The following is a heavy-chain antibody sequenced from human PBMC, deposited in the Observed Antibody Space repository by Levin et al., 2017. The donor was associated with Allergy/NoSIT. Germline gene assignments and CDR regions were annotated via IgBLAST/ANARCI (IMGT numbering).Heavy chain of an antibody. Sequence: GESLKISCAASGFTFSSYWMSWVRQAPGKGLEWVANIKQDGSEKYYVDSVKGRFTISRDNAKNSLYLQMNSLRAEDTAVYYCARDRGGSYYYYFDYWGQGTLVTVSS. J-gene: IGHJ4*02. CDR2: IKQDGSEK. D-gene: IGHD1-26*01. V-gene: IGHV3-7*01. CDR3: ARDRGGSYYYYFDY. CDR1: GFTFSSYW.